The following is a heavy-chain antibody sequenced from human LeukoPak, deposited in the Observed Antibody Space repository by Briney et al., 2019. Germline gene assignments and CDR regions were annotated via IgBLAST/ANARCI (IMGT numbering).Heavy chain of an antibody. D-gene: IGHD3-22*01. J-gene: IGHJ4*02. CDR3: ARNYDSSGYYSIFDY. CDR2: IYYSGST. V-gene: IGHV4-59*01. CDR1: GGSISSYY. Sequence: SETLSLTCTVSGGSISSYYWSWNRQPPGKGLEWIGYIYYSGSTNYNPSLKSRVTISVDTSKNQFSLKLSSVTAADTAVYYCARNYDSSGYYSIFDYWGQGTLVTVSS.